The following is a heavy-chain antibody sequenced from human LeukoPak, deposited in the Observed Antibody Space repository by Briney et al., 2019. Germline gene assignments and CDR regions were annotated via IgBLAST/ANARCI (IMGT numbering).Heavy chain of an antibody. J-gene: IGHJ4*02. D-gene: IGHD6-13*01. V-gene: IGHV4-38-2*01. CDR1: GFTFSSYA. Sequence: GSLRLSCAASGFTFSSYAMSWVRQAPGKGLEWIGSIYYSGSTYYNPSLKSRVTISVDTSKNQFSLKLSSVTAADTAVYYCATKVIAAHQPFDYWGQGTLVTVSS. CDR2: IYYSGST. CDR3: ATKVIAAHQPFDY.